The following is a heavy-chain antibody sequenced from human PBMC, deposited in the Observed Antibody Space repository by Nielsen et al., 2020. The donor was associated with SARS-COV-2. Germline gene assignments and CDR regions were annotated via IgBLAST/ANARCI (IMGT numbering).Heavy chain of an antibody. CDR1: GFTFSSYW. Sequence: GESLKISCAASGFTFSSYWMSWVRQAPGKGLEWVSYISSSSSTIYYADSVKGRFTISRDNAKNSLYLQMNSLRAEDTAVYYCASGDPYSSGWGLDYWGQGTLVTVSS. CDR2: ISSSSSTI. D-gene: IGHD6-19*01. CDR3: ASGDPYSSGWGLDY. V-gene: IGHV3-48*01. J-gene: IGHJ4*02.